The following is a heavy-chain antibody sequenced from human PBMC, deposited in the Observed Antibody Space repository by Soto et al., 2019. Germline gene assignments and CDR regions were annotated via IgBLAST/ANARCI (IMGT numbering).Heavy chain of an antibody. J-gene: IGHJ6*02. CDR2: ISGSGGST. CDR1: GFTFSSYS. Sequence: EVQLLESGGGLVQPGGSLRLSCAASGFTFSSYSMNWVRQAPGKGLEWVSVISGSGGSTYYADSVRGRFTISRDNSKNTLYLQMNSLRAEDTTVYYCAKDRDGAAAGPTKFYGMDVWGQGTTVTVSS. D-gene: IGHD6-13*01. CDR3: AKDRDGAAAGPTKFYGMDV. V-gene: IGHV3-23*01.